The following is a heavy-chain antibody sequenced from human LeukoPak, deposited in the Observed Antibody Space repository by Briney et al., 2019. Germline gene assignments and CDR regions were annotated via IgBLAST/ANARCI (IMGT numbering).Heavy chain of an antibody. J-gene: IGHJ3*02. CDR1: GGSISSSSYY. D-gene: IGHD3-10*01. Sequence: SPSETLSLTCTVSGGSISSSSYYWGWIRQPPGKGLEWIGSIYYSGSTYYNPSLKSRVTISVDTSKNQFSLKLSSVTAADTAVYYCARDPWFGELRAFDIWGQGTMVTVSS. CDR2: IYYSGST. V-gene: IGHV4-39*07. CDR3: ARDPWFGELRAFDI.